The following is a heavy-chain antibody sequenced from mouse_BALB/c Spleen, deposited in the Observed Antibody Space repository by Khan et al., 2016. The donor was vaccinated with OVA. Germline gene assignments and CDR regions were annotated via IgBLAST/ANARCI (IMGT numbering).Heavy chain of an antibody. CDR3: ARRNYFGYTFAY. CDR1: GYTFTDFY. J-gene: IGHJ3*01. CDR2: ISPGSGDT. D-gene: IGHD1-2*01. Sequence: VQLQESGAELARPGASVKLSCKASGYTFTDFYINWVKQRTGQGLEWIGEISPGSGDTFYNERFKDKATLTADKSSNPAYMQLSSLTSEASAVYFCARRNYFGYTFAYWGQGTLVTVSA. V-gene: IGHV1-77*01.